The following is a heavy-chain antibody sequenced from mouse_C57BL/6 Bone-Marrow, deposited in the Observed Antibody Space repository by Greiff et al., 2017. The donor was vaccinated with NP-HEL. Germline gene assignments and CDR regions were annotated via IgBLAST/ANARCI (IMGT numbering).Heavy chain of an antibody. CDR2: IDPENGDT. V-gene: IGHV14-4*01. D-gene: IGHD2-5*01. CDR3: ACSYYSNYGGFAY. Sequence: VQLQQSGAELVRPGASVKLSCTASGFNIKDDYMHWVKQRPEQGLEWIGWIDPENGDTEYASKFQGKATITADTSSNTAYLQLSSLTSEDTAVYYCACSYYSNYGGFAYWGQGTLVTVSA. CDR1: GFNIKDDY. J-gene: IGHJ3*01.